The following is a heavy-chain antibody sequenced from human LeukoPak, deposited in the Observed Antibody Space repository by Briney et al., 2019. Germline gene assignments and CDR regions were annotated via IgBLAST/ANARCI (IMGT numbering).Heavy chain of an antibody. Sequence: GALRLSCAASGFTFSTYDMSWVRQAPGGGLEWVSAITASGGSAYYADSVKGRFTISRDNSKNTLHLQMNSLRADDTAFYYCAKGDSSDSQDDAFDAWGQGTLVTVSS. D-gene: IGHD6-25*01. CDR3: AKGDSSDSQDDAFDA. CDR1: GFTFSTYD. J-gene: IGHJ3*01. V-gene: IGHV3-23*01. CDR2: ITASGGSA.